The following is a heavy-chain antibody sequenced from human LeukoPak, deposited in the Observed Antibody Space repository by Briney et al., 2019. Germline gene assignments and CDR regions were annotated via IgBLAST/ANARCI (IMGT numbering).Heavy chain of an antibody. J-gene: IGHJ5*02. CDR1: GYTFTVYY. V-gene: IGHV1-2*02. D-gene: IGHD2-15*01. Sequence: ASVKVSCTASGYTFTVYYMHWVRQAPGQGLEWMGWINPNSGGTNYAQKFQGRVTMTRDTSISTAYMELSRLRSDDTAVYYCARDIAVVAFDPWGQGTLVTVSS. CDR3: ARDIAVVAFDP. CDR2: INPNSGGT.